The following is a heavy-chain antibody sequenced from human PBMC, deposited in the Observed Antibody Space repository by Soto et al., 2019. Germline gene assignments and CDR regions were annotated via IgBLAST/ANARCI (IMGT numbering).Heavy chain of an antibody. CDR2: MNPNSGNT. Sequence: GASVKVSCKASGYTFTSYDINWVRQATGQGLEWIGWMNPNSGNTGYAQKFQGRVTMTRNTSISTAYMELSSLRSEDTAVYYCAREGRDSSGWYWDYYYYGMDVWGQGTTVTVSS. CDR1: GYTFTSYD. J-gene: IGHJ6*02. V-gene: IGHV1-8*01. D-gene: IGHD6-19*01. CDR3: AREGRDSSGWYWDYYYYGMDV.